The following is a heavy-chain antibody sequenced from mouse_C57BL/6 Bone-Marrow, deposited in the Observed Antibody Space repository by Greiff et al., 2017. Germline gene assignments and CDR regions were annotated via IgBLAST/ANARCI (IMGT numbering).Heavy chain of an antibody. CDR1: GYTFTSYW. CDR3: ARGRITTALYFDY. Sequence: VQLQQPGAELVRPGSSVKLSCKASGYTFTSYWMDWVKQRPGQGLEWIGNIYPSDSETHYNQKFKDKATLTVDKSSSTAYMQLSSLTSEDSAVYYCARGRITTALYFDYWGQGTTLTVSS. CDR2: IYPSDSET. V-gene: IGHV1-61*01. D-gene: IGHD1-2*01. J-gene: IGHJ2*01.